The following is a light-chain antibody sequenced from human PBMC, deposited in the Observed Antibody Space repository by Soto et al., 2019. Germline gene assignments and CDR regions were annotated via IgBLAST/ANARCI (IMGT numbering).Light chain of an antibody. Sequence: EVVMTQSPATLSVSPGERATLSFRASQSIGSNLAWYQQKPGQAPRLLIYGASTGASTRATGLPARFSGSGSGTEFTLTISGLQSEDFAVYYCQQYNNWPPTFGQGTKVDIK. V-gene: IGKV3-15*01. CDR3: QQYNNWPPT. CDR2: GASTGAS. CDR1: QSIGSN. J-gene: IGKJ1*01.